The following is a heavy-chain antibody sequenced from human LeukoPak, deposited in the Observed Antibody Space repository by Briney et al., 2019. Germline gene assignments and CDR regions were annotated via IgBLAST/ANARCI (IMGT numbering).Heavy chain of an antibody. CDR3: VKDRSDNSSWYLGDY. CDR1: GFTFSSHG. D-gene: IGHD6-13*01. V-gene: IGHV3-33*06. J-gene: IGHJ4*02. CDR2: IWYGGGNK. Sequence: PGGSLRLSCAASGFTFSSHGMHLVRQAPGKGLEWVAVIWYGGGNKYYADSVKGRLTISRDNSKNTLYLQMNSLRAEDTAIYYCVKDRSDNSSWYLGDYWGQGTLVAVSS.